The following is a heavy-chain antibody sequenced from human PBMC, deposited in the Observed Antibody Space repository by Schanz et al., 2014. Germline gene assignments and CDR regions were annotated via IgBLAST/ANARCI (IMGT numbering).Heavy chain of an antibody. CDR1: GFTVSSNH. CDR3: ARDLEGYDGGGGGFDP. V-gene: IGHV3-66*01. D-gene: IGHD2-21*01. J-gene: IGHJ5*02. CDR2: IYSGIGA. Sequence: EVQLVESGGGLIQPGGSLGLSCAVSGFTVSSNHMSWVRQAPGKGLEWVSVIYSGIGAYYADSVKDRFTVSRDNSKNTVYLQMNRLRAEDTAVYYCARDLEGYDGGGGGFDPWGQGTLVTVSS.